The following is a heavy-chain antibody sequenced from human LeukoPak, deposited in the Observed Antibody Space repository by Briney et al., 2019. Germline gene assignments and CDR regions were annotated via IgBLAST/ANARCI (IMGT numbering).Heavy chain of an antibody. CDR3: ARLCQVTTCAKFEY. Sequence: SETLSLTCTDSGDSLSSGLYYWGWTRQPPGKALTSIGSVYYSGSTLFSALFENRVPRPVDRSKNQFSLKLNSVTAADTATYYCARLCQVTTCAKFEYWGQGILVTVAS. D-gene: IGHD2-21*02. V-gene: IGHV4-39*01. CDR2: VYYSGST. J-gene: IGHJ4*02. CDR1: GDSLSSGLYY.